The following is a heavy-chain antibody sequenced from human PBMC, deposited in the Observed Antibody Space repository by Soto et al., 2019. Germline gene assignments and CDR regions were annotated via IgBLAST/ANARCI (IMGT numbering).Heavy chain of an antibody. CDR1: GGTLSNHN. CDR3: ARPDFGDYWYFDL. J-gene: IGHJ2*01. D-gene: IGHD4-17*01. V-gene: IGHV1-69*08. Sequence: QDQLVQSGAEVKKPGSSVKVSCKASGGTLSNHNFSWVRQAPGQGLEWMGRIIPALGTATYAQKFQGRVTITADESATTVYMELNSLRSEDTAVYYCARPDFGDYWYFDLWARGTLVTVSS. CDR2: IIPALGTA.